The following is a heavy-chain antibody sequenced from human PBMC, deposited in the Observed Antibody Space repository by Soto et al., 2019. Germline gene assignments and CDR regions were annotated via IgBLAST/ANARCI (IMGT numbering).Heavy chain of an antibody. CDR2: IIPIFGTA. CDR3: ATFVQAGTISSSWYSVDY. CDR1: GGTFSSYA. D-gene: IGHD6-13*01. V-gene: IGHV1-69*13. Sequence: SVKVSCKASGGTFSSYAISWVRQAPGQGLEWMGGIIPIFGTANYAQKFQGRVTITADESTSTAYMELSSLRSEDTAVYYCATFVQAGTISSSWYSVDYWGQGTLVTVSS. J-gene: IGHJ4*02.